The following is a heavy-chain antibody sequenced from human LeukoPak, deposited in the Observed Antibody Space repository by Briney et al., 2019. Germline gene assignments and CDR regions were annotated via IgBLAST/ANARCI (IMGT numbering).Heavy chain of an antibody. J-gene: IGHJ4*02. V-gene: IGHV3-30*03. CDR3: ARGGLSIMGY. Sequence: PGGPLRLSCAASGFTFSSYGMHWVRQAPGKGLEWVAVISYDGSNKYYADSVKGRFTISRDNARNSLYLQMNSLRAEDTAVYFCARGGLSIMGYWGQGTLVTVSS. D-gene: IGHD2/OR15-2a*01. CDR2: ISYDGSNK. CDR1: GFTFSSYG.